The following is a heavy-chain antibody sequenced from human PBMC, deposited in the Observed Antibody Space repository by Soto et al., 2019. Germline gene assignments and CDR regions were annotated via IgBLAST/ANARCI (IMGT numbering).Heavy chain of an antibody. V-gene: IGHV1-8*01. Sequence: QVQLVQSGAEVKKPGASVKVSCKASGYTFTSYDINWVRQATGQGLEWMGWMNPNSGNTGYAQKFQGGVTMTRNTSISTAYMELSSLRSEDTAVYYCARGPGDYSNFGYYYYMDVWGKGTTVTVSS. J-gene: IGHJ6*03. CDR2: MNPNSGNT. CDR3: ARGPGDYSNFGYYYYMDV. CDR1: GYTFTSYD. D-gene: IGHD4-4*01.